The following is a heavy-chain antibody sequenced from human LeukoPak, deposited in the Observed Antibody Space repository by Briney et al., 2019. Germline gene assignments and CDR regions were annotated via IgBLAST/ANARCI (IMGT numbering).Heavy chain of an antibody. J-gene: IGHJ4*02. D-gene: IGHD6-13*01. CDR3: ARGHVVGSSWYGGGY. V-gene: IGHV4-59*01. Sequence: PSETLSLTCSVSGGSISSYYWTWIRQSPGKGLEWIGHIDYSGSTNYNPSLKSRVTISVDTSKNQFSLKLTYVTAADTAVYYCARGHVVGSSWYGGGYWGQGTLVTVSS. CDR1: GGSISSYY. CDR2: IDYSGST.